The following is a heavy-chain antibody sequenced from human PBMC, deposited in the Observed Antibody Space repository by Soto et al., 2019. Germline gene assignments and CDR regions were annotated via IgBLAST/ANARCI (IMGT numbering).Heavy chain of an antibody. V-gene: IGHV3-30*18. Sequence: ESGGGVVQPGRSLRLSCAASGFTFSSYGMHWVRQAPGKGLEWVAVISYDGSNKYYADSVKGRFTISRDNSKNTLYLQMNSLRAEDTAVYYCAKDLAHCSSTSCYTGNYYYYGMDVWGQGTTVTVSS. CDR2: ISYDGSNK. J-gene: IGHJ6*02. CDR3: AKDLAHCSSTSCYTGNYYYYGMDV. D-gene: IGHD2-2*02. CDR1: GFTFSSYG.